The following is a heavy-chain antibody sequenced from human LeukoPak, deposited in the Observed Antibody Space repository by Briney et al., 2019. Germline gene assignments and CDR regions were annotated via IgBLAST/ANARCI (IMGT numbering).Heavy chain of an antibody. CDR3: ARGGTQSKYRQFDS. CDR2: ISSSGSTI. CDR1: GFTFSSYE. J-gene: IGHJ4*02. Sequence: GGSLRLSCAASGFTFSSYEMNWVRQAPGKGLEWVSYISSSGSTIYYADSVKGRFTISRDNAKNSLYLQMNSLRVEDTGVYYCARGGTQSKYRQFDSWGQGSLVIVSS. V-gene: IGHV3-48*03. D-gene: IGHD3-16*02.